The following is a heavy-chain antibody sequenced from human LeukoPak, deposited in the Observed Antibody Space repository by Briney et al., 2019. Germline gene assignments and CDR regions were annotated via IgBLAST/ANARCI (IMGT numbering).Heavy chain of an antibody. J-gene: IGHJ4*02. V-gene: IGHV3-23*01. CDR1: GFTFSSYA. D-gene: IGHD3-22*01. CDR2: ISGSGGST. Sequence: GGSLRLSCAASGFTFSSYAMSWVRQAPGKGLEWVSAISGSGGSTYYADSVKGRFAISRDNSKNTLYLQMNSLRAEDTAVYYCAKVTGTTSLRSGYYYVPDDYWGQGTLVTVSS. CDR3: AKVTGTTSLRSGYYYVPDDY.